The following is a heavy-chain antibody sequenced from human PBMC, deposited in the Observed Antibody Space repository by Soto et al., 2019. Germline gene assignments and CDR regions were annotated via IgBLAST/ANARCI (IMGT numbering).Heavy chain of an antibody. Sequence: QVQLVESGGGVVQPGRSLRLSCAASGFTVSSYGMHWVRQAPGKGLEWVAVIWYDGSNKYYADSVKGRFTISRDNSKNTLYLQMTSLRAEDTAVYYCARDGAAYDSSGYYPDHWYFDLWGRGTLVTVSS. CDR3: ARDGAAYDSSGYYPDHWYFDL. D-gene: IGHD3-22*01. V-gene: IGHV3-33*01. J-gene: IGHJ2*01. CDR2: IWYDGSNK. CDR1: GFTVSSYG.